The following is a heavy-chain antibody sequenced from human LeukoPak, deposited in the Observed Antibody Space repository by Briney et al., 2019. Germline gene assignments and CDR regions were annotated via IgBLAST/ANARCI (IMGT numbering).Heavy chain of an antibody. D-gene: IGHD3-22*01. Sequence: ASVKVSCKASGYTFTSYDINWVRQATGQGLEWMGWMNPNSGNTGYAQKFQGRVTMTRNTSISTAYMELSSLRSEDTAVYYCARDLKCYYDSSGYCFGAHDAFDIWGQGTMVTVSS. V-gene: IGHV1-8*01. CDR1: GYTFTSYD. J-gene: IGHJ3*02. CDR3: ARDLKCYYDSSGYCFGAHDAFDI. CDR2: MNPNSGNT.